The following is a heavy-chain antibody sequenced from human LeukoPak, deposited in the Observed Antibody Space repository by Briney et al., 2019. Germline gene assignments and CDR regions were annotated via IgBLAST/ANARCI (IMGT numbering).Heavy chain of an antibody. J-gene: IGHJ4*02. CDR2: ISTSGGTM. D-gene: IGHD1-26*01. CDR3: AVSVGASPNYFDY. V-gene: IGHV3-48*03. CDR1: GFTFITYE. Sequence: GGSLRLSCGASGFTFITYELNWVRQAPGKGLDWVSYISTSGGTMYYADSVKGRFTISRDNAKNSLYLQMNSLRAEDTAVYYCAVSVGASPNYFDYWGQGTLVTVSS.